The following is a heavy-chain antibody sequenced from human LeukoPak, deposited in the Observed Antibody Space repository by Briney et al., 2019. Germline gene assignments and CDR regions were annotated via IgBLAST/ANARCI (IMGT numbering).Heavy chain of an antibody. CDR2: IYYSGST. Sequence: SETLSLTCTVSGGSVSSGSYYWSWIRQPPGKGLEWIGYIYYSGSTNCNPSLKSRVTISVDTSKNQFSLKLSSVTAADTAVYYCASGRDGYNYEGYWGQGTLVTVSS. CDR1: GGSVSSGSYY. V-gene: IGHV4-61*01. D-gene: IGHD5-24*01. J-gene: IGHJ4*02. CDR3: ASGRDGYNYEGY.